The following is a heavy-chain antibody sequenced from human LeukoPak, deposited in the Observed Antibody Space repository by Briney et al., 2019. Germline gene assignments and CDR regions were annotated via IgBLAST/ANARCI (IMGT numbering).Heavy chain of an antibody. D-gene: IGHD3-10*01. CDR3: TSLITMVRGVIGLLNVN. J-gene: IGHJ4*02. CDR2: IRSKANSYAT. V-gene: IGHV3-73*01. CDR1: GFTFSGSA. Sequence: GGSLRLSCAASGFTFSGSAIHWVRQASGKGLEWVGRIRSKANSYATAYAASVRGRFTISRDDSKNTAYLQMNSLKTEDTAVYYCTSLITMVRGVIGLLNVNWGQGTLVTVSX.